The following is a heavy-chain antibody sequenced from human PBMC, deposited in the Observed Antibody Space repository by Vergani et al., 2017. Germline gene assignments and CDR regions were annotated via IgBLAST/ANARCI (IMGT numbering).Heavy chain of an antibody. D-gene: IGHD4-17*01. Sequence: QVQLVESGGGLVKPGGSLRLSCAASGFTFSDYYMSWIRQAPGKGLEWVSYISSSSNSTNYADSVKGRFTISRDNAKNSLYLQMNSLRAEDTAVYYCARSGATVTSAPPYWYFDLWGCGTLVTVSS. CDR2: ISSSSNST. J-gene: IGHJ2*01. CDR1: GFTFSDYY. CDR3: ARSGATVTSAPPYWYFDL. V-gene: IGHV3-11*05.